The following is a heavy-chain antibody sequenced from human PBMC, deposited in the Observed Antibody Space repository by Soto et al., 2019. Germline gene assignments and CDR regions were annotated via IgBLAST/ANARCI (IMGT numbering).Heavy chain of an antibody. J-gene: IGHJ6*02. D-gene: IGHD2-2*01. Sequence: SETLSLTCTDSGGSISSGGYYWSWIRQHPGKGLEWIGYIYYSGSTYYNPSLKSRVTISVDTSKNQFSLKLSSVTAADTAVYYCARDSRHPRTYYYGMDVWGQGTTVTVSS. CDR2: IYYSGST. CDR1: GGSISSGGYY. V-gene: IGHV4-31*03. CDR3: ARDSRHPRTYYYGMDV.